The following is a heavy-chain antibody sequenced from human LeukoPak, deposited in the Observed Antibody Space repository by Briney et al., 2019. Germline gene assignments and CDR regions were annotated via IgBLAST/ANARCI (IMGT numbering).Heavy chain of an antibody. CDR2: IKSEIDGGAT. Sequence: GGSLRLSCAASGFTFSYYWMNWVRQAPGKGLEWVGRIKSEIDGGATDYAAPVQGRFTISRDDSQATLYLQMNSLKTEDTAVYYCTTGGSVIVAGTRAFDIWGQGTMVTVSS. CDR3: TTGGSVIVAGTRAFDI. D-gene: IGHD5-12*01. CDR1: GFTFSYYW. J-gene: IGHJ3*02. V-gene: IGHV3-15*07.